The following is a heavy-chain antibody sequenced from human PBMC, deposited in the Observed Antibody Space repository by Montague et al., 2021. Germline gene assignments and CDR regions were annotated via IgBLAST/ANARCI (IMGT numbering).Heavy chain of an antibody. V-gene: IGHV4-59*01. CDR1: GDSINFYY. D-gene: IGHD2-8*01. CDR3: ARKGTNWDY. Sequence: SETLSLTCTVSGDSINFYYWSWIRQPPGKGLEWIGYVYYTGTTNYNPSLKSRVTISVDTSRNQFFLNVNSVTPADTAVYYCARKGTNWDYWGQGTLVTVSS. J-gene: IGHJ4*02. CDR2: VYYTGTT.